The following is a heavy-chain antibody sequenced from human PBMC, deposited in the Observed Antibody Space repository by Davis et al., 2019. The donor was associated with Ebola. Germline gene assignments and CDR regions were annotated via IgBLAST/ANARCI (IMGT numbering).Heavy chain of an antibody. CDR3: ARDQDYYDILTGYYGHYYGMDV. J-gene: IGHJ6*02. CDR1: GDSVSSNSAA. Sequence: HSQTLSLTCAISGDSVSSNSAAWNWIRQSPSRGLEWLGRTYYRSKWYYDYAVSVKSRITINPDTSKNQFSLQLNSVTPEDTAVYFCARDQDYYDILTGYYGHYYGMDVWGQGTTVTVSS. V-gene: IGHV6-1*01. CDR2: TYYRSKWYY. D-gene: IGHD3-9*01.